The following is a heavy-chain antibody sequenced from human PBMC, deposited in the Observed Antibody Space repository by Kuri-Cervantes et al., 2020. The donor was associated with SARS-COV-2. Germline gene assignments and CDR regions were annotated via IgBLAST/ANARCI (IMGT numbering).Heavy chain of an antibody. J-gene: IGHJ6*02. V-gene: IGHV1-18*01. Sequence: ASVKVSCKASGYTFTSYAISWVRQAPGQGLEWMGGIIPIFGTANYAQKLQGRVTMTTDTSTSTAYMELRSLRSDDTAAYYCARDRGSSGWSWVYYYYGMDVWGQGTTVTVSS. CDR1: GYTFTSYA. CDR2: IIPIFGTA. D-gene: IGHD6-19*01. CDR3: ARDRGSSGWSWVYYYYGMDV.